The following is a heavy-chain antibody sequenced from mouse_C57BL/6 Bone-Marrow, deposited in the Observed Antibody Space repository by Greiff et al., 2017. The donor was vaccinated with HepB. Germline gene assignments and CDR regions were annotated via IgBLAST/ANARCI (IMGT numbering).Heavy chain of an antibody. CDR2: IYPGDGDT. CDR1: GYAFSSSW. Sequence: QVQLQQSGPELVKPGASVKISCKASGYAFSSSWMNWVKQRPGKGLEWIGRIYPGDGDTNYNGKFKGKATLTADKSSSTAYMQLSSLTSEDSAVYFCALRLLHTRFAYWGQGTLVTVSA. D-gene: IGHD2-3*01. V-gene: IGHV1-82*01. CDR3: ALRLLHTRFAY. J-gene: IGHJ3*01.